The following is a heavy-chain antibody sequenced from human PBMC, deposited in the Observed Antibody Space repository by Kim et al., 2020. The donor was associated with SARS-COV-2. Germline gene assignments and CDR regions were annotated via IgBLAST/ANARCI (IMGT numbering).Heavy chain of an antibody. D-gene: IGHD5-18*01. CDR2: INHSGST. V-gene: IGHV4-34*01. J-gene: IGHJ6*02. Sequence: SETLSLTCAVYGGSFSGYYWSWIRQPPGKGLEWIGEINHSGSTNYNPSLKSRVTISVDTSKNQFSLKLSSVTAADTAVYYCARGRGRYSYCYLFYYYGMDVWGPATTVTVSS. CDR1: GGSFSGYY. CDR3: ARGRGRYSYCYLFYYYGMDV.